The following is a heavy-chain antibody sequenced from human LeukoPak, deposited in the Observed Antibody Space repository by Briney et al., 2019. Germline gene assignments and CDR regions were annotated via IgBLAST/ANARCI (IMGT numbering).Heavy chain of an antibody. Sequence: PGGSLRLSCAASGFTFSSYSMNWVRQAPGKGLEWVSSISSSSSYIYYADSVKGRFTISRDNAKNSLYLQMNSLRAEDTAVYYCARISWSSGALFDYWGQGTLVTVSS. CDR3: ARISWSSGALFDY. CDR1: GFTFSSYS. J-gene: IGHJ4*02. CDR2: ISSSSSYI. V-gene: IGHV3-21*01. D-gene: IGHD3-22*01.